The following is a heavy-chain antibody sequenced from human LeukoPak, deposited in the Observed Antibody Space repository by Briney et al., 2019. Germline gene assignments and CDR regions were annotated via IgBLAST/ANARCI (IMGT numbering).Heavy chain of an antibody. V-gene: IGHV3-48*03. CDR2: ISSSGSTI. CDR1: GFTFSSYE. J-gene: IGHJ4*02. CDR3: ARAGSGYEDGFDY. D-gene: IGHD5-12*01. Sequence: GGSLRLSCAASGFTFSSYEMNWVRQAPGKGLEWVSYISSSGSTIYYADSVKGRFTISRHNAKNSLYLQMSSLRAEDTAVYYCARAGSGYEDGFDYWGQGTLVTVSS.